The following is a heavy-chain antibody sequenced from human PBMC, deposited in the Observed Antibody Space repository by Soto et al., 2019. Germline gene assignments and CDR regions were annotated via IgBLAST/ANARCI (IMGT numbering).Heavy chain of an antibody. CDR1: GFTFTSYG. J-gene: IGHJ4*02. CDR3: AKEGTNWNFGSYFDS. D-gene: IGHD1-1*01. Sequence: GGSLRLSCAASGFTFTSYGMHWVRQAPGKGLEWVAVISYDGSYKYYADSVKGRFTISRDNSKNTLSLQMNNLTPEDTAVYYCAKEGTNWNFGSYFDSWGQGTLVTVSS. V-gene: IGHV3-30*18. CDR2: ISYDGSYK.